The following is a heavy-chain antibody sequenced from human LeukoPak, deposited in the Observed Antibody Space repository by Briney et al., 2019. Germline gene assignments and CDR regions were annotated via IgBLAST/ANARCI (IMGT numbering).Heavy chain of an antibody. CDR2: ISGTGGAT. CDR1: GFSVGNYA. CDR3: VKDPRDTYGTNWFVS. D-gene: IGHD2-21*01. J-gene: IGHJ5*01. Sequence: GGSLRLSCVASGFSVGNYAMSWVRQAPGKGLQWVSQISGTGGATWYAGFARDRFTISRDNSKKTLYLQMSGLRVEDTAMYYCVKDPRDTYGTNWFVSWGQGTLLIVSS. V-gene: IGHV3-23*01.